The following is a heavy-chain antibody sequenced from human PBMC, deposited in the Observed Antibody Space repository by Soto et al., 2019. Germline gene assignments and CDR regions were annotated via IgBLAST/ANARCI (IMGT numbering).Heavy chain of an antibody. D-gene: IGHD3-16*01. CDR3: AREGVRGMDV. Sequence: SETLSLTCTVSCASISHLYWSRIRQSPGKGLEWIGYLYNTGSTIYNPSLKSRVTISVDTSKNQFSLKMNSVTAADTAVYYCAREGVRGMDVWGQGTTVTVSS. CDR2: LYNTGST. J-gene: IGHJ6*02. V-gene: IGHV4-59*11. CDR1: CASISHLY.